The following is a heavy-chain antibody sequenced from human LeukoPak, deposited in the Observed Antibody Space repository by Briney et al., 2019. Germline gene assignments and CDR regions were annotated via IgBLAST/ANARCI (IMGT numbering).Heavy chain of an antibody. V-gene: IGHV1-2*02. CDR3: ARGTSSGSYYPHIDY. Sequence: ASVKVSCKASGYTFTGYYMHWVRQAPGQGLEWIGWINPNSGGTNYAQKFQGRVTMTRDTSISTAYMELSRLRSDDTAVYYCARGTSSGSYYPHIDYWGQGTLVTVSS. CDR1: GYTFTGYY. D-gene: IGHD3-10*01. CDR2: INPNSGGT. J-gene: IGHJ4*02.